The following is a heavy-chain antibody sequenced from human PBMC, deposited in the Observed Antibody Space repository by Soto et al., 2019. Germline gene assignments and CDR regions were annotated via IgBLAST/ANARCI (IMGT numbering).Heavy chain of an antibody. D-gene: IGHD6-19*01. V-gene: IGHV1-18*01. Sequence: QVQLVQSGAEVKKPGASVKVFCKASGYTFTTYGISWVRQAPGQGLEWMGWISAYNGNTNYAQKIQGRVTMTTDTSTSTAYMELRSLRSDDTAVYYCARQQWLYYYYGMDVWGQGTTVTVSS. CDR3: ARQQWLYYYYGMDV. CDR1: GYTFTTYG. J-gene: IGHJ6*02. CDR2: ISAYNGNT.